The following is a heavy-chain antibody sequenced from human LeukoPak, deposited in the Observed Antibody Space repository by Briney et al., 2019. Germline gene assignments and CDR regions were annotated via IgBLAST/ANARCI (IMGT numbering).Heavy chain of an antibody. J-gene: IGHJ5*02. CDR1: GYRFNNYW. V-gene: IGHV5-51*01. Sequence: GESLKISCKGSGYRFNNYWIGWVRQMPGKGLERMGIIYPGDSDTRYSPSFQGQVTISADKSISTAYLQWSSLKASDTAMYYCARRDCSGGSCYPTSGNWFDPWGQGTLVTVSS. D-gene: IGHD2-15*01. CDR2: IYPGDSDT. CDR3: ARRDCSGGSCYPTSGNWFDP.